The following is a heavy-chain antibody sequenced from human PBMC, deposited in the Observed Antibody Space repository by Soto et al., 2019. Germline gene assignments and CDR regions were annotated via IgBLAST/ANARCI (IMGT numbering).Heavy chain of an antibody. J-gene: IGHJ6*02. D-gene: IGHD1-26*01. V-gene: IGHV4-59*01. Sequence: PSETRSVTWTGSGGSISRCCWIGSRQPPVKGLEWIGYIYYSGSTNYNPSLKSRVTISVDTSKNQFSLKLSSVTAADTAVYYCARDRYLGSFGTWYYYYGMDVWGQGTTVTVS. CDR3: ARDRYLGSFGTWYYYYGMDV. CDR2: IYYSGST. CDR1: GGSISRCC.